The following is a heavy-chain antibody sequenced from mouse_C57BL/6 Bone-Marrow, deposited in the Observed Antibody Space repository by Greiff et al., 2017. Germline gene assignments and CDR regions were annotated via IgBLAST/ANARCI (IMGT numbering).Heavy chain of an antibody. V-gene: IGHV2-9*02. CDR3: ARYYRYEAGFAY. J-gene: IGHJ3*01. Sequence: VQGVESGPGLVAPSQSLSITCTVSGFSLTSYGVHWVRQPPGKGLEWLGVIWAGGSTNYNSALMSRLSISKYNSKSQVFLKMNSLQTDDTAMYYCARYYRYEAGFAYWGQGTLVTVSA. CDR2: IWAGGST. D-gene: IGHD2-14*01. CDR1: GFSLTSYG.